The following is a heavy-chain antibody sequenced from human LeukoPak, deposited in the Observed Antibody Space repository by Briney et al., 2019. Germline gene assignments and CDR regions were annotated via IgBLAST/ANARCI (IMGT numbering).Heavy chain of an antibody. CDR2: IYYSGST. D-gene: IGHD4-11*01. Sequence: SETLSLTCTVSGGSISNYYWSWIRQPPGKGLEWIGYIYYSGSTNYNPSLKSRVPISVDTSKNHFSLKLSSVTAADTAVYYCARAINDYSNYEVLTDNWFDPWGQGTLVTVSS. J-gene: IGHJ5*02. V-gene: IGHV4-59*01. CDR3: ARAINDYSNYEVLTDNWFDP. CDR1: GGSISNYY.